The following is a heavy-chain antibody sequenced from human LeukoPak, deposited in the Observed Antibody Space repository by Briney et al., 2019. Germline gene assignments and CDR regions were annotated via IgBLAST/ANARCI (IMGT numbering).Heavy chain of an antibody. CDR3: ARDRAGLGLLDF. J-gene: IGHJ3*01. V-gene: IGHV4-30-2*01. CDR1: GGPISSGGFS. CDR2: IFQSGSP. Sequence: PSETLSLTCTVSGGPISSGGFSWTWIRPPPGKGLEWIGYIFQSGSPSYNPSLRSRVTISVDTSTNQFSLRLNSVTAADTAMYYCARDRAGLGLLDFWGQGTMVTVFS. D-gene: IGHD1-26*01.